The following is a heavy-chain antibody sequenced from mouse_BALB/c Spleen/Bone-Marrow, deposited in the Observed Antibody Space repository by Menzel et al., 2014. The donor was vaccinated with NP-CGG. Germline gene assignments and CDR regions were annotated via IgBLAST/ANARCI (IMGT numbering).Heavy chain of an antibody. CDR2: INPGSSTI. Sequence: EVMLVESGGGLVQPGGSLILSCAASGFDFSRYWMSWARQAPGKGQEWIGEINPGSSTINYSPSLKDKFIISRDNAKNTLYLQMSKVRSEDTALYYCAGLGKYGYHVNWGQGTPLTVSS. CDR1: GFDFSRYW. CDR3: AGLGKYGYHVN. J-gene: IGHJ2*01. V-gene: IGHV4-2*02. D-gene: IGHD1-2*01.